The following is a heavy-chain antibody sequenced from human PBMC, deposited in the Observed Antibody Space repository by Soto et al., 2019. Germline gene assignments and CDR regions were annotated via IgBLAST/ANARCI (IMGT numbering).Heavy chain of an antibody. Sequence: GXSVKVSCKASVYRFANYGINWLRQARGQGIEWMGWFNPKNGNTNYAQTFEGRLTLTTDTSTSTAFMELSNLRSDDTAFYYCARVNFGEPFDYWGQGTLATVSS. V-gene: IGHV1-18*01. D-gene: IGHD3-10*01. CDR3: ARVNFGEPFDY. J-gene: IGHJ4*02. CDR2: FNPKNGNT. CDR1: VYRFANYG.